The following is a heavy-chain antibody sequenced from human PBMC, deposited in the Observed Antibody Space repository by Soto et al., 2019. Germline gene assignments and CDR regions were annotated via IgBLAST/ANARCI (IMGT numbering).Heavy chain of an antibody. V-gene: IGHV3-48*02. CDR2: ISSSSTTI. CDR3: ARSPYYYDSSNYYGY. D-gene: IGHD3-22*01. J-gene: IGHJ4*02. Sequence: EVQLVESGGGLVQPGGSLRLSCAASGFTFSSYGMNWVRQAPGKGLEWVSYISSSSTTIYYADSVKGRFTIFRDNAKISLYLQLNSLRDEDTAVYYCARSPYYYDSSNYYGYWGQGTLVTVSS. CDR1: GFTFSSYG.